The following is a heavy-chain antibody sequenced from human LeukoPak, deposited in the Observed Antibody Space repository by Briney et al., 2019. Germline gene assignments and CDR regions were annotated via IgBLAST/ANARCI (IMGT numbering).Heavy chain of an antibody. CDR2: MNPNSGNT. Sequence: SVKVSCKTPVYTFTSYDINWGRQATGQGLECMGWMNPNSGNTGYAQKFQGRVTMTRNTSISTAYMELSSLRSEETAVYYCARGPVRILWFREYLYYFDYWGQGTLVTVSS. CDR1: VYTFTSYD. D-gene: IGHD3-10*01. CDR3: ARGPVRILWFREYLYYFDY. V-gene: IGHV1-8*01. J-gene: IGHJ4*02.